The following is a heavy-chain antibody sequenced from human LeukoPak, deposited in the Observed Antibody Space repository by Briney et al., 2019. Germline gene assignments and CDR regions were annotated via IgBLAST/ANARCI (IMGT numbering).Heavy chain of an antibody. CDR2: FSGTYSIT. CDR1: GFAFTDYA. Sequence: GGSLRLSCAASGFAFTDYAMNWVRQTPGKGLQWVSGFSGTYSITHYADSVKGRFTISRDNSKNTLLLQMNSLRVDDTAVYYCAKSKTGSVTTSFDYWGQGALVTVSS. V-gene: IGHV3-23*01. J-gene: IGHJ4*02. D-gene: IGHD1-1*01. CDR3: AKSKTGSVTTSFDY.